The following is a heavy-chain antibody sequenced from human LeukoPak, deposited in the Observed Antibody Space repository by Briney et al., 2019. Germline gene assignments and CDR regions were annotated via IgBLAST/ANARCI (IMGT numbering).Heavy chain of an antibody. V-gene: IGHV3-30*02. J-gene: IGHJ4*02. D-gene: IGHD2-15*01. CDR2: IRYDGSNK. CDR1: GFTFSSYG. CDR3: AKDQWRYCSGGSCYHFDY. Sequence: PGGSLRPSCAASGFTFSSYGMYWVRQAPGKVRGWVAFIRYDGSNKYYADSVKGRFTISRDNSKNTLYLQMNSLRAEDTAVYYCAKDQWRYCSGGSCYHFDYWGQGTLVTVSS.